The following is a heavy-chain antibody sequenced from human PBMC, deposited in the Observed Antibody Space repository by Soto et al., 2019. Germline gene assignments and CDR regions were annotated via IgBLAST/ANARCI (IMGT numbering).Heavy chain of an antibody. CDR1: GYNFTSYW. J-gene: IGHJ6*02. V-gene: IGHV5-10-1*03. D-gene: IGHD3-3*01. CDR3: ARLGYDFWSGLDV. Sequence: EVQLVQSGAEVKKPGESLRISCKGSGYNFTSYWIIWVRQMPGKVLEWMGNIDPTDSFTNYSPSFQGHVTISTDKSMSTAYLQWGTLKASDTAMYYCARLGYDFWSGLDVWGQGTTVTISS. CDR2: IDPTDSFT.